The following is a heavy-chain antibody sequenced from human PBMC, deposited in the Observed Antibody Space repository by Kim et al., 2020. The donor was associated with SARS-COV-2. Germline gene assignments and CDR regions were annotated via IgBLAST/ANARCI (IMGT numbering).Heavy chain of an antibody. Sequence: ADSVKGRLTISRDNAKNSLYLQMNSLRAEDTAVYYCARDDYGGNSFWFDPWGQGTLVTVSS. CDR3: ARDDYGGNSFWFDP. V-gene: IGHV3-21*01. J-gene: IGHJ5*02. D-gene: IGHD4-17*01.